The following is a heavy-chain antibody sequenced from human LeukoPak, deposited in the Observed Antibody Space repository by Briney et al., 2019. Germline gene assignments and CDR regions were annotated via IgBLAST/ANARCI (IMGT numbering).Heavy chain of an antibody. CDR2: IIPIFGTA. CDR3: ARPKVYGAVEPYYFDY. CDR1: GGTFSSYA. J-gene: IGHJ4*02. V-gene: IGHV1-69*13. Sequence: SVKVSCKASGGTFSSYAISWVRHGPGQGLGWMGGIIPIFGTANYAQKFQGRITITADESTSTAYMERSSLRSEGTAVYYCARPKVYGAVEPYYFDYWGQGTLVTVSS. D-gene: IGHD4-17*01.